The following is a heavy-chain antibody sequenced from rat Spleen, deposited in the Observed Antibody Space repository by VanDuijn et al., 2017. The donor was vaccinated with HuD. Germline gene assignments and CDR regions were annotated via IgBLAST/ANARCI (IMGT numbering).Heavy chain of an antibody. Sequence: EVQLVESGGGLVHPGRSLKLSCVTSGFTFNYYWMTWVRQAPTKGMEWVATLSYDATAPYYRDSVKGRFTISRDNAKTTLYLQMDSLRSEDTASYSCARQWYYFDYWGQGVMVTVSS. CDR3: ARQWYYFDY. D-gene: IGHD1-1*01. CDR2: LSYDATAP. J-gene: IGHJ2*01. CDR1: GFTFNYYW. V-gene: IGHV5-29*01.